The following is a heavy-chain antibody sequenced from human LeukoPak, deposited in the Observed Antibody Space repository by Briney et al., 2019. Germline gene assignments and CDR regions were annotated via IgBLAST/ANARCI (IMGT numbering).Heavy chain of an antibody. J-gene: IGHJ4*02. D-gene: IGHD6-13*01. V-gene: IGHV4-39*02. CDR2: IYYSGST. Sequence: SETLSLTXTVSGGSVSRSTYFWAWIRQPPGKGLEWIGSIYYSGSTYYNPSLKSRVTVSVDTSKNHFSLKLTSVTAADTAVYYCVGVATAGTAYFDYWGQGNLLTVSS. CDR3: VGVATAGTAYFDY. CDR1: GGSVSRSTYF.